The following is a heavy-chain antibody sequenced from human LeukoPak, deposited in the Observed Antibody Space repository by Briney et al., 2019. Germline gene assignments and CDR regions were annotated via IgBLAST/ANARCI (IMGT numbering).Heavy chain of an antibody. CDR1: GGTFSSYA. CDR2: IIPIFGTA. V-gene: IGHV1-69*13. CDR3: ARDRYYYDSSGYFSFGYGMDV. Sequence: ASVKVSCKASGGTFSSYAISWVRQAPGQGLEWMGGIIPIFGTANYAQKFQGRVTITADESTSTAYMELSSLRSEDTAVYYCARDRYYYDSSGYFSFGYGMDVWGQGTTVTVSS. J-gene: IGHJ6*02. D-gene: IGHD3-22*01.